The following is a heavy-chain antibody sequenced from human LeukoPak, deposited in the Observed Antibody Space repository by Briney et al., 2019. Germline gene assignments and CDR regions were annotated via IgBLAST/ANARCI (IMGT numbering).Heavy chain of an antibody. CDR2: ISYDGSNK. CDR1: GFTFSSYG. J-gene: IGHJ4*02. D-gene: IGHD2-15*01. V-gene: IGHV3-30*03. CDR3: ARGGGYYPIDY. Sequence: GGSLRLSCAASGFTFSSYGMHWVRQAPGKGLEWVAVISYDGSNKYYADSVKGRFTISRDTSKNTLYLQVNSLRAEDTAVYYCARGGGYYPIDYWGQGTLVTVSS.